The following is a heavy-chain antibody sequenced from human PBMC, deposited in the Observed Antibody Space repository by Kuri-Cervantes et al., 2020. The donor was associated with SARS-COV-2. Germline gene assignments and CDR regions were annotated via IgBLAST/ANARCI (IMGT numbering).Heavy chain of an antibody. D-gene: IGHD2-15*01. V-gene: IGHV3-21*04. CDR2: ISSSSSYI. CDR1: GFTFSSYA. J-gene: IGHJ1*01. CDR3: ARGVVAATPGFFQH. Sequence: GRSLRPSFAASGFTFSSYAMSWVRQAPGKGLEWVSSISSSSSYIYYADSVKGRFTISRDNAKTSLYLQMNSLRAEATALYYCARGVVAATPGFFQHWGQGTLVTVSS.